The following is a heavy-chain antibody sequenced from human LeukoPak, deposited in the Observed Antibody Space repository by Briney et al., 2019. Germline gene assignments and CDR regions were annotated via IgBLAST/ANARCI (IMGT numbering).Heavy chain of an antibody. Sequence: SETLSLTCAVSGGSISSSNWWSWVRQPPGKGLEWIGEIYHSGSTNYNPSLKSRVTISVDKSKNQFSLKLSSVTAADTAVYYCARDGSTTVSKGGAYYYGMDVWGQGTTVTVSS. CDR1: GGSISSSNW. J-gene: IGHJ6*02. V-gene: IGHV4-4*02. D-gene: IGHD4-17*01. CDR2: IYHSGST. CDR3: ARDGSTTVSKGGAYYYGMDV.